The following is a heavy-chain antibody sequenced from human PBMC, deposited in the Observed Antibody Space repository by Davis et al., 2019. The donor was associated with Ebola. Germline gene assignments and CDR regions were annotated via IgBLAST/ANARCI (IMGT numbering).Heavy chain of an antibody. V-gene: IGHV3-43*01. CDR1: GFTFSSYA. D-gene: IGHD1-26*01. Sequence: GGSLRLSCAASGFTFSSYAMSWVRQAPGKGLEWVSLISWDGGSTYYADSVKGRFTISRDNSKNSLYLQMNSLRTEDTALYYCAKDISSGSYYYYYGMDVWGQGTTVTVSS. J-gene: IGHJ6*02. CDR3: AKDISSGSYYYYYGMDV. CDR2: ISWDGGST.